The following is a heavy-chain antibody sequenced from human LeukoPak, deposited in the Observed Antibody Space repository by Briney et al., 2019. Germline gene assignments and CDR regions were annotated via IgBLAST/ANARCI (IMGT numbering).Heavy chain of an antibody. D-gene: IGHD4-11*01. CDR2: VYYNGIT. J-gene: IGHJ4*02. CDR3: GRPMTTVDT. Sequence: PSETLSLTCTVSGGPLFSSPFYWGWIRQPPGKGLEWIASVYYNGITYYNPSLNSRVTISVDTSKNQFAVKVTSVTAADTAIYYCGRPMTTVDTWGQGTLVTVSS. V-gene: IGHV4-39*01. CDR1: GGPLFSSPFY.